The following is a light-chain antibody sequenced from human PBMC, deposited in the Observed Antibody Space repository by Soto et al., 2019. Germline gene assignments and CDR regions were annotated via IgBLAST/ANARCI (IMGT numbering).Light chain of an antibody. CDR1: QSISSW. Sequence: DIPMTQSPSTLSASVGDRVTITCRASQSISSWLAWYQQKPGKAPKLLIHGASSLESGVPSRFSGSGSGTEFTLTISSLQPDDFATYYCQQYDTFSTFGQGTKVEIK. CDR3: QQYDTFST. CDR2: GAS. J-gene: IGKJ1*01. V-gene: IGKV1-5*01.